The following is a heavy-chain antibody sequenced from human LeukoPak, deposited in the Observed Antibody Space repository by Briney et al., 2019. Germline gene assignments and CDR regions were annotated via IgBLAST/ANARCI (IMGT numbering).Heavy chain of an antibody. CDR1: GGSITNYY. J-gene: IGHJ6*02. CDR2: IYTSGST. CDR3: ARGCSSTSCWLRMDV. V-gene: IGHV4-4*07. D-gene: IGHD2-2*01. Sequence: SETLSPTCTVSGGSITNYYWSWIRQPAGKGLEWIGRIYTSGSTNYNPSLKSRVTMSVDTSKNQFSLKLSSLTAADTAVYYCARGCSSTSCWLRMDVWGQGTTVTVSS.